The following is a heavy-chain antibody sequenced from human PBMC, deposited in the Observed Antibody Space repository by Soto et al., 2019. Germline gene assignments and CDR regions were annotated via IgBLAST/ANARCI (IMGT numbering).Heavy chain of an antibody. CDR3: ARGVSAGVDY. V-gene: IGHV1-8*01. D-gene: IGHD1-26*01. CDR1: GYSFTSLD. J-gene: IGHJ4*02. Sequence: ASVKVSCKASGYSFTSLDINWVRQAAGQGLEWMGWMQPSTGRTGYAQKFQGRVTMTRDTSINTAYMELTTLTSDDTAFYYCARGVSAGVDYWGQGTLVTVSS. CDR2: MQPSTGRT.